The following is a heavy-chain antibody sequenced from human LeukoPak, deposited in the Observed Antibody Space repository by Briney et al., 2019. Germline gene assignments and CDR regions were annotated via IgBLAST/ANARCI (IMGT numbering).Heavy chain of an antibody. CDR1: GFTFSDYY. CDR2: ISSSGSTI. V-gene: IGHV3-11*04. CDR3: ARAVVTATPYFDY. Sequence: PGGSLRLSCAASGFTFSDYYMSWIRRAPGKGLEWVSYISSSGSTIYYADSVKGRFTISRDNAKNSLSLQMNSLRAEDTALYYCARAVVTATPYFDYWGQGTLVTVSS. D-gene: IGHD2-15*01. J-gene: IGHJ4*02.